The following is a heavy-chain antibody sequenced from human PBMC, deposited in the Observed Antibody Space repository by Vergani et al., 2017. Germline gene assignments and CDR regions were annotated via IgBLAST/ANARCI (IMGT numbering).Heavy chain of an antibody. CDR2: ISSGGGDI. Sequence: EVQLLESGGGLVQPGGSRRLSCAGAGFTFDTYTMAYVRQAPGKGLEWVATISSGGGDIFYADSVKGRFTISSDNSKNTLFLQMNSLKDDDTAVYYCTTAWGLYYLHGEYFQYWGRGTLVSVSS. V-gene: IGHV3-23*01. J-gene: IGHJ1*01. D-gene: IGHD3-10*01. CDR3: TTAWGLYYLHGEYFQY. CDR1: GFTFDTYT.